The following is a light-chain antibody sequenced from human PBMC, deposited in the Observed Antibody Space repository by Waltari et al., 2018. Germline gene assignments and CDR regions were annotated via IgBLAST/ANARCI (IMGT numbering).Light chain of an antibody. CDR3: STWDDSLSSPV. J-gene: IGLJ3*02. CDR1: SPDIGTNY. Sequence: QSVLTQPPSASGTPGQRVTISCSGSSPDIGTNYVYWYRQVPGTAPRLIMYRNDQRPIGVPVRFSASKSGTSASLVISGLRSEDEAAYYCSTWDDSLSSPVFGGGTKLTVL. V-gene: IGLV1-47*01. CDR2: RND.